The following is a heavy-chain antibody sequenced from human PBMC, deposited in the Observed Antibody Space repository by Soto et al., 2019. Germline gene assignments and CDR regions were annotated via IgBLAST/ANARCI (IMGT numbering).Heavy chain of an antibody. CDR2: IYYSGST. V-gene: IGHV4-39*07. Sequence: SETLSLTCTVSGGSISSSSYYWGWIRQPPGKGLEWIGSIYYSGSTYYNPSLKSRVTISVDTSKNQFSLNLSSVTTADTAVYYCARGRLVPAVNFDYWGLGTLVTVSS. J-gene: IGHJ4*02. CDR1: GGSISSSSYY. CDR3: ARGRLVPAVNFDY. D-gene: IGHD2-2*01.